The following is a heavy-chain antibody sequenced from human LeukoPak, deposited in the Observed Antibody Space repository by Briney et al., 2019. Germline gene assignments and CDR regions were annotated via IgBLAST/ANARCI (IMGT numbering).Heavy chain of an antibody. Sequence: ASVKVSCKASGYTFTSYGISWVRQAPGQGLEWMGWISAYNGNTNYAQKLQGRVTMTTDTSTSTAYMELRSLRSDDTAVYYCARDRGSSWRTLYISYHYGMDVWGQGTTVTVSS. CDR2: ISAYNGNT. CDR1: GYTFTSYG. D-gene: IGHD6-13*01. J-gene: IGHJ6*02. CDR3: ARDRGSSWRTLYISYHYGMDV. V-gene: IGHV1-18*01.